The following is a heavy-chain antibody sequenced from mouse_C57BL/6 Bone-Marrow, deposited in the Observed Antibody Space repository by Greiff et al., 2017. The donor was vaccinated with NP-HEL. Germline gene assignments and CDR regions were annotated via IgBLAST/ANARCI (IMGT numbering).Heavy chain of an antibody. J-gene: IGHJ1*03. V-gene: IGHV1-47*01. D-gene: IGHD2-2*01. Sequence: VQLQESGAELVKPGASVKMSCKASGYTFTTYPIEWMKQNHGKSLEWIGNFHPYNDDTKYNEKFKGKATLTVEKSSSTVYLELSRLTSDDSAVYCCARGIYYGYDGGYFDVWGTGTTVTVSS. CDR2: FHPYNDDT. CDR3: ARGIYYGYDGGYFDV. CDR1: GYTFTTYP.